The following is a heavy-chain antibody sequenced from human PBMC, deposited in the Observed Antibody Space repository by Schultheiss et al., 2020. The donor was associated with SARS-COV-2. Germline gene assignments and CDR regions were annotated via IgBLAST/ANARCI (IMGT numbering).Heavy chain of an antibody. CDR1: GFTSSNYG. CDR3: ARDPDY. J-gene: IGHJ4*02. V-gene: IGHV3-33*01. CDR2: MWYDGSNK. Sequence: GGSLRLSCAASGFTSSNYGMHWVRQAPGKGLEWVAAMWYDGSNKYLADSVKGRFTISRDNSKNTLYLQMNSLRAEDTAVYYCARDPDYWGQGTLVTVSS.